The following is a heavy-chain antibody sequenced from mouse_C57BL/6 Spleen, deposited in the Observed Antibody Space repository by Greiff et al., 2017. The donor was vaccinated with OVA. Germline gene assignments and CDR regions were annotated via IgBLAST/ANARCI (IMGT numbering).Heavy chain of an antibody. V-gene: IGHV1-15*01. D-gene: IGHD1-1*01. J-gene: IGHJ2*01. CDR3: TRSGYYGRSDY. CDR2: IDPETGGT. CDR1: GYTFTDYE. Sequence: VQLQQSGAELVRPGASVTLSCKASGYTFTDYEMHWVKQTPVHGLEWIGAIDPETGGTAYNQKFKGKAILTADKSSSTAYMELRSLTSEDSAVYYCTRSGYYGRSDYWGQGTTLTVSS.